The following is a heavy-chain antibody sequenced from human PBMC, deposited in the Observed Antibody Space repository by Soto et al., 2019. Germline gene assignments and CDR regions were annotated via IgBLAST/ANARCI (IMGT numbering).Heavy chain of an antibody. Sequence: GSLRLSCAASGFTFSSYAMSWVRQAPGKGLEWVSAISGSTIYYADSVKGRFTISRDNAKNSLYLQMNSLRAEDTAVYYCARGRGITMIVVVITTPEFDYWGQGTLVTVSS. CDR3: ARGRGITMIVVVITTPEFDY. J-gene: IGHJ4*02. V-gene: IGHV3-23*01. CDR1: GFTFSSYA. CDR2: ISGSTI. D-gene: IGHD3-22*01.